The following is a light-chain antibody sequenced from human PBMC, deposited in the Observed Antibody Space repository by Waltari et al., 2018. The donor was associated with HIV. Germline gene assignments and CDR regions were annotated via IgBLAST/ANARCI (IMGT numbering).Light chain of an antibody. V-gene: IGLV3-1*01. CDR2: QDS. Sequence: SYELTQPPSVSVSPGQTASITCSGDKLGDKYACWYQQTPGQSPVLVIYQDSKRPSGIPERFSGSNSGNTATLTISGTQAMDEADYYCQAWDSSIHVVFGGGTKLTVL. J-gene: IGLJ2*01. CDR1: KLGDKY. CDR3: QAWDSSIHVV.